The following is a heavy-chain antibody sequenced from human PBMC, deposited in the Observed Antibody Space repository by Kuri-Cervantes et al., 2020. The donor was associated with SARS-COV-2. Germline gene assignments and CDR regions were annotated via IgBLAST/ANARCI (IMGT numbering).Heavy chain of an antibody. CDR3: ARDPGYSSSSVYYYYGMDV. D-gene: IGHD6-6*01. CDR2: ISAYNGNT. Sequence: ASVKVSCKASGYTFTSYGISWVRQAPGQGLEWMGWISAYNGNTNYAQKLQGRVTMTTDTSTSTAYIELRSLRSDDTAVYYCARDPGYSSSSVYYYYGMDVWGQGTTVTISS. J-gene: IGHJ6*02. V-gene: IGHV1-18*01. CDR1: GYTFTSYG.